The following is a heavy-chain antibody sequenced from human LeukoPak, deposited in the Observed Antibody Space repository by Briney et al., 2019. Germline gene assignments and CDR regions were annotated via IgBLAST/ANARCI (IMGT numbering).Heavy chain of an antibody. CDR3: ARDRYCSGGSCYTGFDY. Sequence: GGSLRLSCATSRFTFSSYEMNWVRQAPGKGLEWVSYISSSGTTMYYADSVKGRFTISRDNAKNSLYLQMNSLRAEDTAVYYCARDRYCSGGSCYTGFDYWGQGTLVTVSS. CDR1: RFTFSSYE. J-gene: IGHJ4*02. CDR2: ISSSGTTM. D-gene: IGHD2-15*01. V-gene: IGHV3-48*03.